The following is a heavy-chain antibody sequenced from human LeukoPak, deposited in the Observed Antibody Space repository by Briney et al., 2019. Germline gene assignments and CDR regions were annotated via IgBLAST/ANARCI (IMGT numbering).Heavy chain of an antibody. J-gene: IGHJ4*02. Sequence: SETLSLTCAVYGGSFSGYYWSWIRQPPGKGLEWIGEINHSGSTNYNPSLESRVTISVDTSKNQFSLKLSSVTAADTAVYYCARGRWLQLRIFDYWGQGTLVTVSS. CDR3: ARGRWLQLRIFDY. D-gene: IGHD5-24*01. CDR2: INHSGST. CDR1: GGSFSGYY. V-gene: IGHV4-34*01.